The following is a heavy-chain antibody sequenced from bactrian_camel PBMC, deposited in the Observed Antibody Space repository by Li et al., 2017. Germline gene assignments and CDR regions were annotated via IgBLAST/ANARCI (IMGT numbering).Heavy chain of an antibody. D-gene: IGHD6*01. Sequence: HVQLVESGGGSVLAGGSLRLSCAAPRNIYDKTHMAWFRQAPGKERERVAAVYTGGTTAYYADSVKGRFTILQDNAKNMVYLQMNSIKVEDTAVYYCSAGATSCLTPDYWGQGTQVTVS. J-gene: IGHJ4*01. V-gene: IGHV3S54*01. CDR1: RNIYDKTH. CDR2: VYTGGTTA. CDR3: SAGATSCLTPDY.